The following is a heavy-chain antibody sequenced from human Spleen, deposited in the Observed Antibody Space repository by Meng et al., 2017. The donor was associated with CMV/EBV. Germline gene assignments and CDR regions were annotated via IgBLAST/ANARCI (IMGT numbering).Heavy chain of an antibody. V-gene: IGHV3-48*04. CDR2: IDPSSDSI. CDR1: GFTFSRYS. CDR3: ARSYSNYYYGIDG. Sequence: GESLKISCAASGFTFSRYSMNWVRQAPGKGLEWISYIDPSSDSIYYADSVKGRFTISRDYATNSLFLQMNTLRAEDTAVYYCARSYSNYYYGIDGWGQGTTVTVSS. D-gene: IGHD4-11*01. J-gene: IGHJ6*02.